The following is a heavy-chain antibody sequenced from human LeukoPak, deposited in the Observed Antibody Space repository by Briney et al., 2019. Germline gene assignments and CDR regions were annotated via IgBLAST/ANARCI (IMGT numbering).Heavy chain of an antibody. D-gene: IGHD6-19*01. V-gene: IGHV3-7*01. J-gene: IGHJ4*02. CDR2: IYQDGREK. Sequence: PGGSLRLSCVASGFTFSTYLMTWVRQAPGKGLEWVANIYQDGREKYYVDSVKGRFTISRDNAKNSLYLQMNSLRAEDTAVYYCARDLKRASGIAVAGTHDYWGQGTLVTVSS. CDR3: ARDLKRASGIAVAGTHDY. CDR1: GFTFSTYL.